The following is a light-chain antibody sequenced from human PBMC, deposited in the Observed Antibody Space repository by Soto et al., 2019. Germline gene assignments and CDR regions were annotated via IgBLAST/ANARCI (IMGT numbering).Light chain of an antibody. V-gene: IGKV1-6*01. J-gene: IGKJ2*01. CDR2: AAS. Sequence: AIPMTQSPSSLSASVGDSVTITCRASQDISIDLGWYQQRPGNAPKLLIYAASSLQVGVPSRFSGSGSGTDFTLTINSLKPEDFATYYCLQDYLYPYTFGQGTKLEI. CDR3: LQDYLYPYT. CDR1: QDISID.